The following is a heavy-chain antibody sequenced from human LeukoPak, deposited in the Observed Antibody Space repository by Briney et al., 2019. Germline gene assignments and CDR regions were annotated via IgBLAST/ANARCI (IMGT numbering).Heavy chain of an antibody. CDR1: GFTFSSYA. CDR3: ARGTSAYDYVWGSYRLIDY. D-gene: IGHD3-16*02. J-gene: IGHJ4*02. CDR2: ISYDGSNK. Sequence: GGSLRLSCAASGFTFSSYAMHWVRQAPGKGLEWVAVISYDGSNKYYADSVKGRFTISRDNSKNTLYLQMNSLRAEDTAVYYCARGTSAYDYVWGSYRLIDYWGQGTLVTVSS. V-gene: IGHV3-30*04.